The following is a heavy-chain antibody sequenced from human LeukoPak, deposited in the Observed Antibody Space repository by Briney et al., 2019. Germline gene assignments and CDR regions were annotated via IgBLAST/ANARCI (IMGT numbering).Heavy chain of an antibody. Sequence: PGGSLRLSCAASGFTFSDYYMSWIRQAPGKGLEWVSYISSSGSTIYYADSVKGRFTISRDNAKNSLYLQMNSLRAEDTAVYYCAKGAGYGSGSYSVYYYYYMDVWGKGTTVTISS. CDR1: GFTFSDYY. CDR2: ISSSGSTI. D-gene: IGHD3-10*01. J-gene: IGHJ6*03. CDR3: AKGAGYGSGSYSVYYYYYMDV. V-gene: IGHV3-11*04.